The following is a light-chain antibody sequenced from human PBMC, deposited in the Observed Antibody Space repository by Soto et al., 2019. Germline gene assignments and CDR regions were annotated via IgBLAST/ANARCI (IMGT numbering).Light chain of an antibody. CDR2: GAS. CDR1: QDVSSN. J-gene: IGKJ4*01. Sequence: EMVVTQSPATLSVSPGERATLSCRASQDVSSNLAWYQQKPGQAPSLLIYGASTRATGTPARFSGSGSGTEFTLTISSLQSEDYAVYFCQQYICWPLTFGGGTKVEI. CDR3: QQYICWPLT. V-gene: IGKV3-15*01.